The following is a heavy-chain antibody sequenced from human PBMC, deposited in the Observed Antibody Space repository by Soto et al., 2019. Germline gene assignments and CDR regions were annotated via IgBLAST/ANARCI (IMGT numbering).Heavy chain of an antibody. J-gene: IGHJ4*02. CDR2: MYYSGST. CDR1: GGSISGYY. Sequence: SETLSLTCTVSGGSISGYYWSWIRQPPGKGLEWIGYMYYSGSTNYNPSLKSRVTMSVDTSKNQFSLKLSSVTAADTAVYYCALGLYDSRPPHFDHWGQGTLVTVSS. D-gene: IGHD3-22*01. V-gene: IGHV4-59*01. CDR3: ALGLYDSRPPHFDH.